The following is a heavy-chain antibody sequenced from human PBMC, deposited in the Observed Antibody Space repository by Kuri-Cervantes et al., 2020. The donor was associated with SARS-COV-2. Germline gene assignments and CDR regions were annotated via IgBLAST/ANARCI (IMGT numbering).Heavy chain of an antibody. CDR1: GVSISSHD. CDR2: LYARGTT. CDR3: ARDLGYYASESYSSFYYYMDV. Sequence: SETLSLTCTVSGVSISSHDWSRIRQPAGKGLEWIGHLYARGTTNYSPSLKSRVTMSRDTSKNQFSLNLRSVTTADTAFYYCARDLGYYASESYSSFYYYMDVWGRGTTVTVSS. D-gene: IGHD3-10*01. J-gene: IGHJ6*03. V-gene: IGHV4-4*07.